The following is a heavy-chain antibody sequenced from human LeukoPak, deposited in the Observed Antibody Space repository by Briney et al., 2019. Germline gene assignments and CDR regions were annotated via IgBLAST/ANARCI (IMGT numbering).Heavy chain of an antibody. CDR3: TRGYSSGDFDY. V-gene: IGHV4-59*08. CDR2: IHYSGSS. Sequence: SETLSLTCTVSGGSISYYWSWIRQPPGKGLEWLGYIHYSGSSNYNPSLKSRVTISIDTSKNQFSLKLSSVTAADTAVYYCTRGYSSGDFDYWGQGTLVTVSS. CDR1: GGSISYY. J-gene: IGHJ4*02. D-gene: IGHD3-22*01.